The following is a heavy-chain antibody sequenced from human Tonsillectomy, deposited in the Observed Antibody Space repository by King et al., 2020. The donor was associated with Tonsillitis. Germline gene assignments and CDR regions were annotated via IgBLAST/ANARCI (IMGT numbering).Heavy chain of an antibody. CDR2: IYPGDSDT. CDR3: ARLKRGDYDSSGYHDAFDI. CDR1: GYSFTSYW. V-gene: IGHV5-51*01. J-gene: IGHJ3*02. Sequence: VQLVESGAEVKKPGESLKISCKGSGYSFTSYWIGWVRQMPGKGLEWMGIIYPGDSDTRYSQSFQGQVTISADKSISPAYLQWSSLKASDTAMYYCARLKRGDYDSSGYHDAFDIWGQGTMVTVSS. D-gene: IGHD3-22*01.